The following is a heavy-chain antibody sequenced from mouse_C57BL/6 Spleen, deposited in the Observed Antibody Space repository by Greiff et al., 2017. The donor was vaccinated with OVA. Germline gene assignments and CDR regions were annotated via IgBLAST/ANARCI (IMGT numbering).Heavy chain of an antibody. CDR3: ARGPPTVVATRGYYAMDY. CDR1: GYTFTSYW. CDR2: INPSSGYT. Sequence: VQLQESGAELAKPGASVKLSCKASGYTFTSYWMHWVKQRPGQGLEWIGYINPSSGYTKYNQKFKDKATLTADKSSSTAYMQLSSLTYEDSAVYYCARGPPTVVATRGYYAMDYWGQGTSVTVSS. J-gene: IGHJ4*01. V-gene: IGHV1-7*01. D-gene: IGHD1-1*01.